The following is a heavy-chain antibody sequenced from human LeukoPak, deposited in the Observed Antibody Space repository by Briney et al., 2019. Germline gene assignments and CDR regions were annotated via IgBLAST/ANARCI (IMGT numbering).Heavy chain of an antibody. D-gene: IGHD3-9*01. V-gene: IGHV3-48*03. CDR2: ISSSGSTI. CDR3: ARGSPGYYDILTGSENYYYYYMDV. J-gene: IGHJ6*03. Sequence: GGSLRLSCAASGFTFSSYEMNWVRQAPGKGLEWVSYISSSGSTIYYADSVKGRFTISRDNAKNSLYLQMNSLRSEDTAVYYCARGSPGYYDILTGSENYYYYYMDVWGKGTTVTISS. CDR1: GFTFSSYE.